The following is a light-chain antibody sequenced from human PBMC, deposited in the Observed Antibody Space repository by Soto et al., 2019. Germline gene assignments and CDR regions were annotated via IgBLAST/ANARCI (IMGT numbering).Light chain of an antibody. CDR1: PSVTNY. V-gene: IGKV3-11*01. Sequence: EIVLTQSPATLSLSPGERATLSCRASPSVTNYLAWYQQKPGQAPRLVIYGAFNRATGIPARFSGSGSGTDFTLTISSLEPEDFAVYYCQQSYSTPYTFGQGTKLEIK. CDR3: QQSYSTPYT. CDR2: GAF. J-gene: IGKJ2*01.